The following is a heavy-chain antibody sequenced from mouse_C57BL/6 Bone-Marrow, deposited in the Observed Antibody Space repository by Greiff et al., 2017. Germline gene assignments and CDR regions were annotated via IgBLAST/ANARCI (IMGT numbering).Heavy chain of an antibody. Sequence: QVQLQQPGAELVKPGASVKMSCKASGYTFTSHCITRVKPRPGQGLEWIGDIYPGSGSTNYNQKFKRTATLTGDTSSSTAYMKLNSLTSEDSAVYYGDNAGEDPDWYFDVWGTGTTVTVSS. CDR2: IYPGSGST. V-gene: IGHV1-55*01. CDR3: DNAGEDPDWYFDV. CDR1: GYTFTSHC. J-gene: IGHJ1*03.